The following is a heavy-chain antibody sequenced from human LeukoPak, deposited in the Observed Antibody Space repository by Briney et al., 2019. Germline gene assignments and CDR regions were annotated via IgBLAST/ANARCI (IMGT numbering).Heavy chain of an antibody. CDR3: AKDQKSIAATGYDY. J-gene: IGHJ4*02. CDR2: INSDGSST. D-gene: IGHD6-13*01. V-gene: IGHV3-74*01. CDR1: GXTFSNYW. Sequence: GGSLRLSCAASGXTFSNYWMHWVRQAPGKGLVWVSRINSDGSSTSYADSVKGRFTVSRDNSKNTLFLQMNSLRADDTAVYFCAKDQKSIAATGYDYWGQGTLVTVSS.